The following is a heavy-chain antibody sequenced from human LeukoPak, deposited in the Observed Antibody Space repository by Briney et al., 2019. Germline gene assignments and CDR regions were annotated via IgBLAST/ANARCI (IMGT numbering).Heavy chain of an antibody. D-gene: IGHD3-3*01. CDR3: ARDPVEYDFWSGYYRRGMDV. V-gene: IGHV4-59*01. CDR1: GGSISSCY. J-gene: IGHJ6*02. Sequence: SETLSLTCTVSGGSISSCYWSWIRQPPGKGLEWIGYIYYSGSTNYNPSLKSRVTISVDTSKNQFSLKLSSVTAADTAVYYCARDPVEYDFWSGYYRRGMDVWGQGTTVTVSS. CDR2: IYYSGST.